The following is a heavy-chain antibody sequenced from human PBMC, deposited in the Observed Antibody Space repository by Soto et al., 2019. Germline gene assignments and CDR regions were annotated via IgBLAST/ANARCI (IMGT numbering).Heavy chain of an antibody. D-gene: IGHD2-15*01. CDR2: IIPVIGTG. Sequence: QVNLVQSGAEVKKPGSSVKVSCKASGDSFSSLSINWVRQAPGQGLERVGGIIPVIGTGTYAQKFQGRVTITAYKSTSTAYMELISLRSEDTAVYYCAMEIEPMGGPFDYWGQGTLVTVSS. CDR3: AMEIEPMGGPFDY. CDR1: GDSFSSLS. V-gene: IGHV1-69*06. J-gene: IGHJ4*02.